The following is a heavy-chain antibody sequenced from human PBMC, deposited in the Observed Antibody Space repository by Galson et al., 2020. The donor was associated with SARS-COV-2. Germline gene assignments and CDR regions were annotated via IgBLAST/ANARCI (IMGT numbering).Heavy chain of an antibody. CDR3: AGELVTGGSYWRPDN. V-gene: IGHV6-1*01. CDR2: TYYRSKWFN. J-gene: IGHJ4*02. Sequence: SQTLSLTCAISGASVSSNSAGWIWIRQSPSRGLEWLGRTYYRSKWFNDFAASVRSRITINADTSKNQFSLQLSSVTPEDTAVYYCAGELVTGGSYWRPDNGGQGTLVTVSS. D-gene: IGHD1-26*01. CDR1: GASVSSNSAG.